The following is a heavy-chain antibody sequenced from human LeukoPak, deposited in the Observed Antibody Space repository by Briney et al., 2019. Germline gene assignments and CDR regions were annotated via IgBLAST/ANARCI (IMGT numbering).Heavy chain of an antibody. J-gene: IGHJ4*02. CDR3: ARRSGIAVAGAFDY. V-gene: IGHV3-23*01. CDR2: ISGSGDST. D-gene: IGHD6-19*01. Sequence: GGSLRLSCAASGFTFSSYAMSWVRQAPGKGLEWVSGISGSGDSTYYANSVKGRFTISRDNSKNTLYLQMNSLRAEDTAVYYCARRSGIAVAGAFDYWGQGTLVTVSS. CDR1: GFTFSSYA.